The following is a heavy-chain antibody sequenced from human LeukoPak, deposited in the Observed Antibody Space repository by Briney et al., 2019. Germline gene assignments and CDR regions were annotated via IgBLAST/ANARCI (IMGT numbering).Heavy chain of an antibody. D-gene: IGHD4-17*01. CDR2: IAVYNGDT. Sequence: ASVKVSCKASGYTFTSYGVNWVRQAPGQGLEWMGWIAVYNGDTIYAQKFQGRVTMTTDRSTRTAYMELRSLRSDDTGVYYCAREIYGDSYFDYWGQGTLVTVAS. CDR3: AREIYGDSYFDY. J-gene: IGHJ4*02. CDR1: GYTFTSYG. V-gene: IGHV1-18*01.